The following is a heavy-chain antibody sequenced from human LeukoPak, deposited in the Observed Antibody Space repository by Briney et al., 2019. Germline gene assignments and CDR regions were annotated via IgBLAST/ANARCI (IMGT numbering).Heavy chain of an antibody. CDR3: AKDHFDSSSDWKSTLDY. J-gene: IGHJ4*02. V-gene: IGHV3-23*01. CDR2: ISDSGGST. CDR1: GFTFSNYD. D-gene: IGHD3-22*01. Sequence: PGGSLRLSCATSGFTFSNYDMSWVRQAPGKGLEWVSGISDSGGSTYYADSVKGRFTISRDNSKNTLYLQMNSLGAEDTAVYYCAKDHFDSSSDWKSTLDYWGQGILVTVSS.